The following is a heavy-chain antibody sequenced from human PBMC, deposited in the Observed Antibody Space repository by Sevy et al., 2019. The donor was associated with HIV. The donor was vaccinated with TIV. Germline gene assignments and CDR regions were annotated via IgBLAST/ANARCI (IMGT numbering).Heavy chain of an antibody. CDR3: ASKERGYSPTDAFDI. V-gene: IGHV1-69*06. CDR2: IIPIFGTA. J-gene: IGHJ3*02. CDR1: GGTFSSYA. Sequence: ASVKVSCKASGGTFSSYAISWVRQAPGQGLEWMGGIIPIFGTANYAQKFQGRVTITADKSTSTAYMELSNLRSEDTAVYYCASKERGYSPTDAFDIWGQGTMVTVSS. D-gene: IGHD5-18*01.